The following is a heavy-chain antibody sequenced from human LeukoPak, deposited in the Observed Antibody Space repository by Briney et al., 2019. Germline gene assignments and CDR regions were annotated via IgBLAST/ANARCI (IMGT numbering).Heavy chain of an antibody. D-gene: IGHD3-10*01. Sequence: SETLSLTCTVSGVSISSYYWSWIRQPPGKGLEWIGCIYYSGYTNYKSSLKSRVTISVDTSKNQFSLKLSSVTAADTAVYYCARTTMVRGTYYMGVWGKGTTVTVSS. V-gene: IGHV4-59*01. CDR2: IYYSGYT. J-gene: IGHJ6*03. CDR1: GVSISSYY. CDR3: ARTTMVRGTYYMGV.